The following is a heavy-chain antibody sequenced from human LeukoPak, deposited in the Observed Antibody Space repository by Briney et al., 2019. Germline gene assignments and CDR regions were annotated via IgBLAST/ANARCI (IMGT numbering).Heavy chain of an antibody. CDR2: IWSDSTNK. J-gene: IGHJ4*02. CDR3: ARDRLTTVTTFHFDY. D-gene: IGHD4-17*01. Sequence: GGSLRLSRAAPGFTFSTYAMHWVRQAPGKGLEWVAVIWSDSTNKYYADSVRGRFTISRDNSKNTLYLQMSSLRAEDTAMYYCARDRLTTVTTFHFDYWGQGTLVTVSS. CDR1: GFTFSTYA. V-gene: IGHV3-33*01.